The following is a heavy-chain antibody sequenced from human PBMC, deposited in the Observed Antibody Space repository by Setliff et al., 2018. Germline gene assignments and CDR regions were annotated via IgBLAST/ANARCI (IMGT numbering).Heavy chain of an antibody. V-gene: IGHV4-30-4*01. CDR2: ISHGVST. Sequence: SETLSLTCTVSGASVTSFDYYWSWIRQPPGKGLEYIGHISHGVSTSYSPSLKSRLSISADTSKNQFSLKLTSVSAADTAVYYCARTHCTTTSCFYFHYWGQGTVVTVSS. CDR1: GASVTSFDYY. D-gene: IGHD2-2*01. J-gene: IGHJ4*02. CDR3: ARTHCTTTSCFYFHY.